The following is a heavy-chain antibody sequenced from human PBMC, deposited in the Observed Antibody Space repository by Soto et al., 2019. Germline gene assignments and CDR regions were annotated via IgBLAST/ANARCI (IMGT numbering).Heavy chain of an antibody. D-gene: IGHD3-9*01. J-gene: IGHJ4*02. V-gene: IGHV4-30-4*01. CDR2: IYYSGST. CDR3: ARGIHDILTGYYKPLDY. CDR1: VGPISSGYYY. Sequence: SETLSLPCTGSVGPISSGYYYWSWIRQPPGKGLEWIGYIYYSGSTYYNPSLKRRVNISVDTSKKQLYLKVSSGTDAETAVYYCARGIHDILTGYYKPLDYWGQGTLLAVCS.